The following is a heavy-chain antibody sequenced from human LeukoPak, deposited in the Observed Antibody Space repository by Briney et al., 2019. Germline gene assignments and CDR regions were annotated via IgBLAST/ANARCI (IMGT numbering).Heavy chain of an antibody. J-gene: IGHJ4*02. CDR3: AALTERSVEMATIDPFDY. CDR2: IIPILGIA. CDR1: GGTLSSYA. V-gene: IGHV1-69*04. Sequence: SVKVSCKASGGTLSSYAISWVRQATGPGIEWMGRIIPILGIANYAQKFQGRVTITADKSTSTAYMELSSLRSEDTAVYYCAALTERSVEMATIDPFDYWGQGTLVTVSS. D-gene: IGHD5-24*01.